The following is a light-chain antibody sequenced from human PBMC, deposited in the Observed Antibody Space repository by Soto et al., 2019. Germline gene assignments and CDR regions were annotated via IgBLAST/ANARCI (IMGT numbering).Light chain of an antibody. Sequence: QSVLTQPPSVSGAPGQRVTIFCTGSSSNIGARFDVHWYQQLPGSAPKLPIYSNNNRPFGVPDRFSVSRAATSASLAITGLQAADEADYYCQSYDSSLSAYLFGPATKVTLL. CDR1: SSNIGARFD. V-gene: IGLV1-40*01. J-gene: IGLJ1*01. CDR3: QSYDSSLSAYL. CDR2: SNN.